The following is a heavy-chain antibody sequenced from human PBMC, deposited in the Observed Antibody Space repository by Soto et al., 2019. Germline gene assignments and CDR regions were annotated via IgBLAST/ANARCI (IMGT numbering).Heavy chain of an antibody. CDR2: SNAGKGNP. CDR3: ARDRWDYDLWSGSTLHGMDV. D-gene: IGHD3-3*01. V-gene: IGHV1-3*02. Sequence: ASVKVSCKPSGYTFTSYAMHWVRQPPGQRLDRVGWSNAGKGNPKYSQQFQGRVTRTRDTYTSRGYRDPSRLRADDRAVYYCARDRWDYDLWSGSTLHGMDVWGQGTTVTVSS. CDR1: GYTFTSYA. J-gene: IGHJ6*02.